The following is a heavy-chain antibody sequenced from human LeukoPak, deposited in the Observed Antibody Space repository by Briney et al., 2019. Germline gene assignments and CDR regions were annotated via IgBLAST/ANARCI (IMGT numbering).Heavy chain of an antibody. CDR3: ARDLGSPQTGAQYFQN. D-gene: IGHD1-1*01. J-gene: IGHJ1*01. CDR1: GFSVSSNY. V-gene: IGHV3-66*01. CDR2: LYAGGSI. Sequence: GRSLRLFCAAAGFSVSSNYMSWVREASGKWLEWVTALYAGGSIWHADSVKGRFTISRDNSRNTLYLQMNSLRAEDTAVYFCARDLGSPQTGAQYFQNWGQGTLVTVSS.